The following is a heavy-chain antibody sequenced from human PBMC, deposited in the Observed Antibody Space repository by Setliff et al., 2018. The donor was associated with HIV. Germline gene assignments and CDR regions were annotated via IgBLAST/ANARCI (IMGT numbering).Heavy chain of an antibody. CDR2: ISRSGDSI. CDR3: ARGSGSGYDPRGAFNF. Sequence: PGESLRLSCAASGFTFSDYFMSWIRQAPGKGLEWVSYISRSGDSIHYADSVKGRFTISRDNAKNSLYLQMNSLRAEDTAVYYCARGSGSGYDPRGAFNFWGLGTLVTVSS. J-gene: IGHJ3*01. CDR1: GFTFSDYF. D-gene: IGHD5-12*01. V-gene: IGHV3-11*01.